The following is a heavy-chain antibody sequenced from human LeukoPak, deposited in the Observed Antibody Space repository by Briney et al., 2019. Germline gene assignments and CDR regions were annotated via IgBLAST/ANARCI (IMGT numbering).Heavy chain of an antibody. CDR2: ISYDGSNK. D-gene: IGHD3-22*01. J-gene: IGHJ4*02. CDR3: AYDSSGYFDY. Sequence: GGSLRLSCAASGFTFSSYAMHWVRQAPGKGLEWVAVISYDGSNKYYADSVKGRFTISRDNSKNTLYLQMHSLRAEDTAVYYCAYDSSGYFDYWGQGTLVTVSS. V-gene: IGHV3-30-3*01. CDR1: GFTFSSYA.